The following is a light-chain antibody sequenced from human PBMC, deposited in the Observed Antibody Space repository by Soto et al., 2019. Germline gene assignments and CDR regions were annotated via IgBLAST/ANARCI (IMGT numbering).Light chain of an antibody. CDR1: QSVLHSPINKNY. Sequence: DIVMTQSPDSLAVSMSERATINCKSSQSVLHSPINKNYLAWFQQKPGQPPKLLIYWASTRESGVPDRFSGSGSGTDFTLTISSLQAEDVAVNYCQQFDVVPFTFGQGTKLEIK. CDR3: QQFDVVPFT. CDR2: WAS. V-gene: IGKV4-1*01. J-gene: IGKJ2*01.